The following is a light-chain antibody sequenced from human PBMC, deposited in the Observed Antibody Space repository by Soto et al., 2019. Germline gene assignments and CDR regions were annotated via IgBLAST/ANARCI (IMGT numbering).Light chain of an antibody. CDR2: DAS. Sequence: IQMTQSHSTLSASVGDRVTITCRASQSINNWLAWYQQKPGKAPNLLIYDASSLESGVPSRFSGNGSGTEFTLTISSLQPDDFATYYCQQYNSYSFGQGTKVDIK. CDR1: QSINNW. V-gene: IGKV1-5*01. J-gene: IGKJ1*01. CDR3: QQYNSYS.